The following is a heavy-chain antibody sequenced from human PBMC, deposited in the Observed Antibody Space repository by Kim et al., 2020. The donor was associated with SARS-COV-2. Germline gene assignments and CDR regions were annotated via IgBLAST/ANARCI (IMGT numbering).Heavy chain of an antibody. D-gene: IGHD2-21*02. J-gene: IGHJ6*03. Sequence: GRFTISRDNAKNSLYLQMNSLRAEDTAVYYCARDRGGNSVWYYYYYYMDVWGKGTTVTVSS. CDR3: ARDRGGNSVWYYYYYYMDV. V-gene: IGHV3-11*06.